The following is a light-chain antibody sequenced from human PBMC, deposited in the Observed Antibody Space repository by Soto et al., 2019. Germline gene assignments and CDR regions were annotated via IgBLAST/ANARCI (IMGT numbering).Light chain of an antibody. CDR2: DVS. Sequence: QSVLTQPASVSGSPGQSITISCTGTSSDVGGYNYVSWYQQHPGKAPKLMIYDVSNRPSGVSNRFSGSKSGNTASLTISGLQAEDEADHYCSSYTSSSSDVFGTGTKLTVL. J-gene: IGLJ1*01. V-gene: IGLV2-14*01. CDR3: SSYTSSSSDV. CDR1: SSDVGGYNY.